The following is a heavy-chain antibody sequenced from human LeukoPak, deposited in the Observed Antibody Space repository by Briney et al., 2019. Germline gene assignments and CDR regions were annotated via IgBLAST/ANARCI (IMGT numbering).Heavy chain of an antibody. CDR2: ISGSSSYI. CDR3: TTDLGIEYYYDSSGYLGVDY. CDR1: GFTFSSYS. Sequence: GGSLRLSCAASGFTFSSYSMNWVRQAPGKGLEWVSSISGSSSYIYYADSVKGRFTISRDNAKNSLYLQMNSLKAEDTAVYYCTTDLGIEYYYDSSGYLGVDYWGQGTLVTVSS. D-gene: IGHD3-22*01. V-gene: IGHV3-21*03. J-gene: IGHJ4*02.